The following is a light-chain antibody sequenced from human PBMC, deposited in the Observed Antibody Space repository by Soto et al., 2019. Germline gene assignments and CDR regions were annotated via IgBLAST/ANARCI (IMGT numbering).Light chain of an antibody. V-gene: IGKV1-27*01. CDR2: AAS. CDR3: QQVNSYPIT. Sequence: EIQVTHSSSSVSASVRDRVTITCRASQGISNYLAWYQQKPGKVPKLLIYAASTLQSGVPSRFSGSGSGTDFTLTISSLQPEDFATYYCQQVNSYPITFGQGTRLEIK. CDR1: QGISNY. J-gene: IGKJ5*01.